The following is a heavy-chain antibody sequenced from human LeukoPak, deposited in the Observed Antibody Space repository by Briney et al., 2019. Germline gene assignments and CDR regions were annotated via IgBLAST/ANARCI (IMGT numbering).Heavy chain of an antibody. CDR3: ARAGSHWHYVY. D-gene: IGHD3-10*01. V-gene: IGHV3-21*01. CDR1: XSTXRDYT. J-gene: IGHJ4*02. CDR2: ISKSGTYI. Sequence: GSXXLXCXAXXSTXRDYTMNWVRQAPGKGLEWVSAISKSGTYIKFADSVKGRFTVSRDNAKNSLFLQMNSLRVEDTAVYYCARAGSHWHYVYWGQGTVVTVSS.